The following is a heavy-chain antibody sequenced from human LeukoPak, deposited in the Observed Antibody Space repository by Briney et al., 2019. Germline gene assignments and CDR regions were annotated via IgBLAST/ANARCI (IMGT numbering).Heavy chain of an antibody. Sequence: SETLSLTCTVSGASIRSYFWTWIRQPPGKGLEWIGYIYYSGSTNYNPSLKSRVTISVDTSKNQFSLKLSSVTAADTAVYYCARSYYDFWSGYNADPYYFDYWGQGTLVTVSS. CDR2: IYYSGST. V-gene: IGHV4-59*08. CDR3: ARSYYDFWSGYNADPYYFDY. CDR1: GASIRSYF. J-gene: IGHJ4*02. D-gene: IGHD3-3*01.